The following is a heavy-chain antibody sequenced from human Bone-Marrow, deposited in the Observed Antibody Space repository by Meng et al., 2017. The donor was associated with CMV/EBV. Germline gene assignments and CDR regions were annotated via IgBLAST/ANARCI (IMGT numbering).Heavy chain of an antibody. V-gene: IGHV3-30-3*01. J-gene: IGHJ4*02. Sequence: GGSLRLSCAASGFTFSSYAMHWVRQAPGKGLEWVAVISYDGSNKYYADSVKGRFTISRDNSKNTLYLQMSSLRAEDTAVYYCARVGVTIFGVVIPFDDWGRGTLVSVSS. D-gene: IGHD3-3*01. CDR1: GFTFSSYA. CDR2: ISYDGSNK. CDR3: ARVGVTIFGVVIPFDD.